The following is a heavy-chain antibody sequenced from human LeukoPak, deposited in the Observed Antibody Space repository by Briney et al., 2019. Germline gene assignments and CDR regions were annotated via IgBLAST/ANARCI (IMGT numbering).Heavy chain of an antibody. CDR3: ARDQRDSSGWYYFDY. D-gene: IGHD6-19*01. J-gene: IGHJ4*02. CDR2: INTDGSIT. CDR1: GFTFSDYW. Sequence: GGSLRLSCAASGFTFSDYWIHWVRQAPGKGLVWVSRINTDGSITNYADSVKGRFSISRDNAKNSLYLQMNSLRDEDTAVYYCARDQRDSSGWYYFDYWGQGTLVTVSS. V-gene: IGHV3-74*01.